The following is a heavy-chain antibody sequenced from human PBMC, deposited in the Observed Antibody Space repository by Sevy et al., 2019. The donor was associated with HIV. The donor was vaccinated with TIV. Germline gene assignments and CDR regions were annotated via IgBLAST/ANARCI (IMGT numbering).Heavy chain of an antibody. D-gene: IGHD1-26*01. J-gene: IGHJ4*02. CDR3: ARDPYRYSGSYYSYLDY. V-gene: IGHV3-30*04. CDR1: GFTFSSYA. CDR2: ISYDGSNK. Sequence: GGYLRLSCAASGFTFSSYAMHWVRQAPGKGLEWVAVISYDGSNKYYADSVKGRFTISRDNSKNTLYLQMNSLRAEDTALYYYARDPYRYSGSYYSYLDYWGQGTLVTVSS.